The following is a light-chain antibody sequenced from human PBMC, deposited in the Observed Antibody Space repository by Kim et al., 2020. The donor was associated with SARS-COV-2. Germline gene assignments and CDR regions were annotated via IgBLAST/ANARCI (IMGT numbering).Light chain of an antibody. V-gene: IGKV1-27*01. CDR3: QSYNTFVFT. CDR1: QDTRNY. CDR2: ATS. Sequence: ASVVDRFTVTCQTSQDTRNYLAWYQQKAEKAPNLLIYATSTLQSGVPSRFSGSGSGTDFTLTISSLQPEDIATYYCQSYNTFVFTFGPGTKVDIK. J-gene: IGKJ3*01.